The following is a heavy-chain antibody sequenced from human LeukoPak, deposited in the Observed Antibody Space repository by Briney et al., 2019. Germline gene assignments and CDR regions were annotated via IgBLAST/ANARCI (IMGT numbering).Heavy chain of an antibody. CDR1: GFTFSGYA. V-gene: IGHV3-23*01. Sequence: GGSLRLSCAASGFTFSGYAMSWVRQAPGKGLEWVSAISGSGGSTYYADSVKGRFTISRDNSKNTLYLQMNSLRAEDTAVYYCAKILVSKDGYNTFDYWGQGTLVTVSS. CDR2: ISGSGGST. J-gene: IGHJ4*02. CDR3: AKILVSKDGYNTFDY. D-gene: IGHD5-24*01.